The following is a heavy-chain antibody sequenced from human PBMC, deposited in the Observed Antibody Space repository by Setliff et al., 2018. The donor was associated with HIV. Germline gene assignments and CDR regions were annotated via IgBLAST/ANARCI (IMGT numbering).Heavy chain of an antibody. CDR1: GYSFSTNG. Sequence: ASVKVSCKASGYSFSTNGISWVRQAPGQGLEWMGWISAYNGNTNYAQKFQGRVTMTTDTSTSTASMELRSLTSDDTAVYYCARSIYGSGSHPLDIWGQGTLVTVSS. D-gene: IGHD3-10*01. V-gene: IGHV1-18*01. J-gene: IGHJ4*02. CDR3: ARSIYGSGSHPLDI. CDR2: ISAYNGNT.